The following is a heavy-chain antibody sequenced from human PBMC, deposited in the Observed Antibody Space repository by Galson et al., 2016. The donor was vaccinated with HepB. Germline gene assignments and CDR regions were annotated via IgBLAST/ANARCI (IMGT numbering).Heavy chain of an antibody. D-gene: IGHD3-10*01. V-gene: IGHV3-13*01. CDR1: GFIISTYD. CDR2: IGIADDT. CDR3: ARTIDGEYFGH. Sequence: SLRLSCAASGFIISTYDMHWVRQAAGKGLEWVSVIGIADDTYYGDPVKGRFTISREDAKNSLYLQMNSLRAGDTAVYYCARTIDGEYFGHWGQGTLVTVSS. J-gene: IGHJ4*02.